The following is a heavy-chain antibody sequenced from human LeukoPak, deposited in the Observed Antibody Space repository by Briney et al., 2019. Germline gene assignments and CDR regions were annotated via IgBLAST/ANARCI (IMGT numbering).Heavy chain of an antibody. CDR2: ISSGGGST. D-gene: IGHD3-3*01. J-gene: IGHJ4*02. Sequence: GGSLRLSCAASGFTFSSYAMSWVRQAPGKGLKWVSTISSGGGSTYYADSVKGRFTISRDNSKNTLYLQMNSLGAEDTAVYYCAKDQGGAIFGVVIPQYYFDYWGQGTLVTVSS. CDR3: AKDQGGAIFGVVIPQYYFDY. CDR1: GFTFSSYA. V-gene: IGHV3-23*01.